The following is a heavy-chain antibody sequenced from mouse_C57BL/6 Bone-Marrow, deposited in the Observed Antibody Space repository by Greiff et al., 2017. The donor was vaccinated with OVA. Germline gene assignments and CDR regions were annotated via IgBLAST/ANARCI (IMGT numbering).Heavy chain of an antibody. CDR2: IYPRSGNT. V-gene: IGHV1-81*01. J-gene: IGHJ2*01. Sequence: QVQLQQSGAELARPGASVKLSCKASSYTFTSYGISWVKQRTGQGLEWIGEIYPRSGNTYYNEKFKGKATLTADKSSSTAYMELRSLTSEDSAVYFCAREEEGYGFDYWGQGTTLTVSS. CDR1: SYTFTSYG. CDR3: AREEEGYGFDY. D-gene: IGHD2-2*01.